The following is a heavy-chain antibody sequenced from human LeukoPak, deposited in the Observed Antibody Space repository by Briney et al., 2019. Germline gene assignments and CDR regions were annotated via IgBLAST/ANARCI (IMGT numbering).Heavy chain of an antibody. J-gene: IGHJ4*02. D-gene: IGHD5-18*01. CDR3: AKDKNTAMAVYYFDY. CDR2: ISGSGGST. V-gene: IGHV3-23*01. Sequence: GGSLRLSCAASGFTFSSYAMSWVRQAPGKGLEWVSAISGSGGSTYYADSVKGRFTISRDNSKNTLYPQMNSLRAEDTAVYYCAKDKNTAMAVYYFDYWGQGTLVTVSS. CDR1: GFTFSSYA.